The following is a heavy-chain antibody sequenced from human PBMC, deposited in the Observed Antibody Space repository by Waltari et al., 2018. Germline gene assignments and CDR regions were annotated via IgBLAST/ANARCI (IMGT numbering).Heavy chain of an antibody. CDR2: ISSSGSAK. V-gene: IGHV3-11*01. CDR1: GISFSDYH. Sequence: QVQLVESGGGLVKPGGSLRLSCAASGISFSDYHMNWIRQAPGKGLEWVSYISSSGSAKYYGDSVKGRFTISRDNARKSLYLQMTSLRVDDTAVYYCASPEDWNDNAFHIWGQGTMVTVSS. D-gene: IGHD1-1*01. CDR3: ASPEDWNDNAFHI. J-gene: IGHJ3*02.